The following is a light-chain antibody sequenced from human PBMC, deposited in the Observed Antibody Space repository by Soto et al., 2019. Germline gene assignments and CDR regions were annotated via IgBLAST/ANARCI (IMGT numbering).Light chain of an antibody. Sequence: QSVLTQPPSASGSPGQSVTISCTGTSSDVGLYNFVSWYQQHPGKAPRLTIYDVTKRPSGVPDRFSGSKSGNTASLTVSGLQADDEADYYCSSYAGFNQVVFGGVTKLTVL. CDR3: SSYAGFNQVV. CDR2: DVT. J-gene: IGLJ2*01. V-gene: IGLV2-8*01. CDR1: SSDVGLYNF.